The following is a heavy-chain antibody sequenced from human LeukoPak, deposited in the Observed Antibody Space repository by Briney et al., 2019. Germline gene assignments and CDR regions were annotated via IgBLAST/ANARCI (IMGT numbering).Heavy chain of an antibody. CDR2: IIPIFGTA. V-gene: IGHV1-69*05. CDR3: ASGMVRGLLGWFDP. Sequence: ASVKVSCKASGGTFSSYAISWVRQAPGQGLEWMGGIIPIFGTANYAQKFQGRVTITTDESTSTAYMELSSLRSEDTAVYYCASGMVRGLLGWFDPWGQGTLVTVSS. J-gene: IGHJ5*02. D-gene: IGHD3-10*01. CDR1: GGTFSSYA.